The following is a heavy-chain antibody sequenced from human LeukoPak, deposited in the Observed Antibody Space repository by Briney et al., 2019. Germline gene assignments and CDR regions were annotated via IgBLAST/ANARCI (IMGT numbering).Heavy chain of an antibody. Sequence: ASVKVSCKASGYTFPSYFMHWVRQAPGQGLEWMGIINPTGGSTTYAQKFQGRVTMTRDTSTSTVYMELSSLRSDDTAMYYCARTAARRFDYWGQGTLVTVSS. CDR1: GYTFPSYF. CDR3: ARTAARRFDY. CDR2: INPTGGST. D-gene: IGHD6-6*01. J-gene: IGHJ4*02. V-gene: IGHV1-46*01.